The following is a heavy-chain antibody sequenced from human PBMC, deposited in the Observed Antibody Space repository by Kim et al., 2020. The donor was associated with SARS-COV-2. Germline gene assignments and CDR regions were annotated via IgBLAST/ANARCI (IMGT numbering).Heavy chain of an antibody. D-gene: IGHD3-3*01. CDR1: GGSFSGYY. J-gene: IGHJ5*02. CDR3: ARLGTIFGVVIHNWFDP. CDR2: INHSGST. V-gene: IGHV4-34*01. Sequence: SETLSLTCAVYGGSFSGYYWSWIRQPPGKGLEWIGEINHSGSTNYNPSLKSRVTISVDTSKNQFSLKLSSVTAADTAVYYCARLGTIFGVVIHNWFDPWGQGTLVTVSS.